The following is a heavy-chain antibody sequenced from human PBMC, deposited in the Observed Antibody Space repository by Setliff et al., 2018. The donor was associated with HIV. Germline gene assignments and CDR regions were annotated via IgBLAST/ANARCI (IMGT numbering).Heavy chain of an antibody. V-gene: IGHV1-69*13. CDR1: GGSFSSYG. D-gene: IGHD1-1*01. CDR3: ARGDSLLESIVWFDR. J-gene: IGHJ5*02. Sequence: GASVKVSCRVSGGSFSSYGFTWVRQAPGQGLEWMGGLIPLFGSANYPQKFQGRVTMTADESTRTVYMELSRLRFEDTAMYYCARGDSLLESIVWFDRWGQGTLVTVYS. CDR2: LIPLFGSA.